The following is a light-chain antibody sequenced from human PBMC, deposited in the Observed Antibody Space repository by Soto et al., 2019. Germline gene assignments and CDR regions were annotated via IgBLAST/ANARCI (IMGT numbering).Light chain of an antibody. Sequence: EIVLTQSPATLSLSPGERATLSCRASQSVDSYLSWYQHQPGQAPRLLIYDASNRATGIPARFSGSGSGTDFTLTISSLEPEDFAVYYCQQRSNWPMYTFGQGTKLEIK. CDR3: QQRSNWPMYT. CDR2: DAS. V-gene: IGKV3-11*01. J-gene: IGKJ2*01. CDR1: QSVDSY.